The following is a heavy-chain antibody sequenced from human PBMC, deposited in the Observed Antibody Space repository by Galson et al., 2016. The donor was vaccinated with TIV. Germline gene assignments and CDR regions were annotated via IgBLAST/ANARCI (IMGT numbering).Heavy chain of an antibody. D-gene: IGHD3-3*01. CDR2: IVPMFGIV. CDR3: ARGGWSGDQGDYHYFYMDV. Sequence: SVKVSCKAAGGTFTSFAISWVRQSPGQGLEWMGGIVPMFGIVTYAQRFQGRVTFTADASTSTAYLELRSLRSDDSAVYYCARGGWSGDQGDYHYFYMDVWGKGTTVIVSS. J-gene: IGHJ6*03. V-gene: IGHV1-69*13. CDR1: GGTFTSFA.